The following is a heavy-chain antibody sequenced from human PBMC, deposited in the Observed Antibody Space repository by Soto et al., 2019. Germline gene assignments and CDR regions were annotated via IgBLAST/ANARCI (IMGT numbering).Heavy chain of an antibody. Sequence: PSETLSLTCAVSGGSISSSNWWSWVRQPPGKGLEWIGEIYHSGSTNYNPSLKSRVTISVDKSKNQFSLKLSSVTAADTAVYYCARARIAVAGDFDYWGQGTLVTVSS. J-gene: IGHJ4*02. D-gene: IGHD6-19*01. CDR2: IYHSGST. CDR1: GGSISSSNW. CDR3: ARARIAVAGDFDY. V-gene: IGHV4-4*02.